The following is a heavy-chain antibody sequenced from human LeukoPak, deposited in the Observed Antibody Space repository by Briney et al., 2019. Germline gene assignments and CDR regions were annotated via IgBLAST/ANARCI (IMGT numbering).Heavy chain of an antibody. CDR2: IKQDGSEK. V-gene: IGHV3-7*01. CDR1: GFTFSNYW. J-gene: IGHJ4*02. Sequence: PGGSLRLSCAASGFTFSNYWMSWGRQAPGKGLEWVANIKQDGSEKYYVDSVKGRFTISRDNAKNSLFLQMNSLRAEDTAVYYCVRDPAYNWNHNFDYWGQGTLVTVSS. CDR3: VRDPAYNWNHNFDY. D-gene: IGHD1-14*01.